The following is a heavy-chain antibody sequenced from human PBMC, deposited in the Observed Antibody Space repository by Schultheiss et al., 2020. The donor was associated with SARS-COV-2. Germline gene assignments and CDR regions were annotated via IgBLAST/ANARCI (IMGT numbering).Heavy chain of an antibody. CDR1: GFTFSNAW. J-gene: IGHJ4*02. CDR2: ISGSGGST. V-gene: IGHV3-23*01. Sequence: GGSLRLSCAASGFTFSNAWMSWVRQAPGKGLEWVSAISGSGGSTYYADSRKGRFTISRDNSKNTLYLQMNSLRTEDTAVYYCAKDSLCGGDCYSLWGQGTLVTVSS. D-gene: IGHD2-21*01. CDR3: AKDSLCGGDCYSL.